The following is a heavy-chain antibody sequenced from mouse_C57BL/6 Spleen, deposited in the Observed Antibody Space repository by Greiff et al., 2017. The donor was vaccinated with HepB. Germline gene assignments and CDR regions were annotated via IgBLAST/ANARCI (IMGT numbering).Heavy chain of an antibody. CDR2: INPYNGGT. V-gene: IGHV1-19*01. CDR3: ARDGVYYDYDGYYFDY. D-gene: IGHD2-4*01. Sequence: VQLQQSGPVLVKPGASVKMSCKASGYTFTDYYMNWVKQSHGKSLEWIGVINPYNGGTSYNQKFKGKATLTVDKSSSTAYMELNSLTSEDSAVYYCARDGVYYDYDGYYFDYWGQGTTLTVSS. J-gene: IGHJ2*01. CDR1: GYTFTDYY.